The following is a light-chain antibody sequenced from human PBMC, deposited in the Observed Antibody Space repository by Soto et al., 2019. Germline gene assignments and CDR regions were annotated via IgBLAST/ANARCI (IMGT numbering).Light chain of an antibody. V-gene: IGKV3-15*01. CDR3: QQYNKWPTLT. Sequence: EIVITQYPATLYVSPGERATLSCRASQSISNDLAWYQQKRGQAPRLLLYGASTRANGIPGRFSGSGSGTEFTLTLSSLQSEDFAVYDGQQYNKWPTLTFGGGTKVDIK. J-gene: IGKJ4*01. CDR1: QSISND. CDR2: GAS.